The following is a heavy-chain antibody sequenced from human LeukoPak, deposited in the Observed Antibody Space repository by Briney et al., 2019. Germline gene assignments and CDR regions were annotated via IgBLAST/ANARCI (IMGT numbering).Heavy chain of an antibody. CDR3: AREGGSGSYYNPFYYMDV. CDR1: GGTFSGYY. D-gene: IGHD3-10*01. Sequence: SETLSLTCAGYGGTFSGYYWSWIRQPPGKGLEWIGEINHSGSTNYNPSLKSRVTISVDTSKNQFSLKLSSVTAADTAVYYCAREGGSGSYYNPFYYMDVWGKGTTVTISS. J-gene: IGHJ6*03. V-gene: IGHV4-34*01. CDR2: INHSGST.